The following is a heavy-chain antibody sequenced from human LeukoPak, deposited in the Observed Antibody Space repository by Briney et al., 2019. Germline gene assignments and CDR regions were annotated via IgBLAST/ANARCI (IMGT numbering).Heavy chain of an antibody. CDR2: ISYDGSNK. CDR3: ARDQHIVVVTAIAEYYFDY. Sequence: GGPLRLSCAASGFTFTSYAMHWVRQAPGRGLEWVAVISYDGSNKYYADSVKGRFTISRDTSKNMLYLQMNSLRGEDTAVYYCARDQHIVVVTAIAEYYFDYWGQGTLVTVSS. J-gene: IGHJ4*02. V-gene: IGHV3-30-3*01. D-gene: IGHD2-21*02. CDR1: GFTFTSYA.